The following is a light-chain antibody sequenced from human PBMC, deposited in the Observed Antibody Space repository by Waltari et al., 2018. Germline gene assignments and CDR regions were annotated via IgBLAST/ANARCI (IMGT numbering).Light chain of an antibody. CDR1: QRLSSN. CDR3: QQYNNWPPWT. Sequence: EIVMTQSPATRSVSLGERATLSCRASQRLSSNLAWYQHKPGQAPRLLISGASTKAPGIPARFSCSGSGTEFPLTNSSIQSEDFAVYYCQQYNNWPPWTFGQGTKVEIK. V-gene: IGKV3-15*01. CDR2: GAS. J-gene: IGKJ1*01.